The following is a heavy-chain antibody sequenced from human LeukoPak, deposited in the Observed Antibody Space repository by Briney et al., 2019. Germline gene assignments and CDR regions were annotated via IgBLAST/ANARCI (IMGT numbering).Heavy chain of an antibody. CDR2: INDNGGTST. V-gene: IGHV3-23*01. CDR3: AKEGVQTPSDWYFDL. D-gene: IGHD1-26*01. CDR1: GFTFSSYA. Sequence: GGSLRLSCAASGFTFSSYAMGWVRQAPGKGLEWVSSINDNGGTSTWYADSVKGRFTISRDNSKNTLYLQMNSLRAEDTAVYYCAKEGVQTPSDWYFDLWGRGTLVTVSS. J-gene: IGHJ2*01.